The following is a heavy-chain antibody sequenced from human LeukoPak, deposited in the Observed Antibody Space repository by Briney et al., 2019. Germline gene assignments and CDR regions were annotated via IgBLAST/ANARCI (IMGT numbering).Heavy chain of an antibody. V-gene: IGHV3-9*01. CDR3: AKDIGYYYDSSGPRGSRFDY. Sequence: GGSLRLPCAASGFTFDDYAMHWVRQAPGKGLEWVSGISWNSGSIGYADSVKGRFTISRDNAKNSLYLQMNSLRAEDTALYYCAKDIGYYYDSSGPRGSRFDYWGQGTLVTVSS. J-gene: IGHJ4*02. D-gene: IGHD3-22*01. CDR1: GFTFDDYA. CDR2: ISWNSGSI.